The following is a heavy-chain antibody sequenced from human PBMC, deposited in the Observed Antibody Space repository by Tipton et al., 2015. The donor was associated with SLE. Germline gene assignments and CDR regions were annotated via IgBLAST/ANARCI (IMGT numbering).Heavy chain of an antibody. J-gene: IGHJ4*02. CDR1: GGSISSYY. CDR2: IYYSGST. CDR3: ARAPQGIFDY. Sequence: LRLSCTVSGGSISSYYWSWIRQPPGKGLEWIGYIYYSGSTNYNPSLKSRVTVSVDTSKNQFSLKLSSVTAADTAVYYCARAPQGIFDYWGQGTLVTVSS. D-gene: IGHD2-15*01. V-gene: IGHV4-59*01.